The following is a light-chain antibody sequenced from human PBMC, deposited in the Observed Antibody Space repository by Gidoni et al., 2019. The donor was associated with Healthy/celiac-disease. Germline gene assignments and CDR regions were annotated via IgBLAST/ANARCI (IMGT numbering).Light chain of an antibody. CDR1: QSSSSY. Sequence: DIQLPQSPSSLSASVGDRVTITCRASQSSSSYLNWYQQKPGKAPKLLIYAASRLQSGVPSRFSGSGSGTDFTLTISSLQPEDFATYYCQQSYSTPRTFGQGTKVEIK. CDR3: QQSYSTPRT. CDR2: AAS. J-gene: IGKJ1*01. V-gene: IGKV1-39*01.